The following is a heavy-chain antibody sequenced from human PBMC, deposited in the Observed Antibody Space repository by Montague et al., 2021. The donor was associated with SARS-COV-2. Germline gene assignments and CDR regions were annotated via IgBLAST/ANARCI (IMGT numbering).Heavy chain of an antibody. Sequence: SETLSLTCTVSGGSISSSSYYWGWKRQPPGKGLEGIGSIYDTRSTYYNPSLKRPVTISVDTSKNRFSLKLSSVTAAATAVYYCARETTLRLGELRDYGGQGTLVTVSS. V-gene: IGHV4-39*01. CDR1: GGSISSSSYY. CDR2: IYDTRST. J-gene: IGHJ4*02. CDR3: ARETTLRLGELRDY. D-gene: IGHD3-16*01.